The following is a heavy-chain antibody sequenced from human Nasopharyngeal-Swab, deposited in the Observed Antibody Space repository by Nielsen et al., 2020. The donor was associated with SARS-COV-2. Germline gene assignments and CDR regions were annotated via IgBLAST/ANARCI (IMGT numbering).Heavy chain of an antibody. D-gene: IGHD3-3*01. CDR1: GYTFTAYY. V-gene: IGHV1-2*02. Sequence: ASVKVSCKASGYTFTAYYMHWVRQAPGQGLEWMGWINPNSGGTNYAQKFRGRVTMTRDTFLSTAYMELSRLRSDDTAVYYCARDSVFSIFGVVSSDYWGQGTLVTVSS. J-gene: IGHJ4*02. CDR2: INPNSGGT. CDR3: ARDSVFSIFGVVSSDY.